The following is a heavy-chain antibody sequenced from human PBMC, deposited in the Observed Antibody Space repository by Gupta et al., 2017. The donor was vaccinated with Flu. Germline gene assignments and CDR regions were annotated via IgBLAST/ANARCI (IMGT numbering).Heavy chain of an antibody. D-gene: IGHD1-1*01. CDR3: ARYRNDIGEDH. CDR1: GYAFSDYY. J-gene: IGHJ4*02. CDR2: IRPNTGGK. V-gene: IGHV1-2*06. Sequence: QVQLVQSGAEVKKPGASVKVSCKASGYAFSDYYLHWIRQAPGRGLEWMGRIRPNTGGKNFAHRFQGRVTMTWDPSITTAYMEASRLRPDDTAVYYCARYRNDIGEDHCGQGSLVTVS.